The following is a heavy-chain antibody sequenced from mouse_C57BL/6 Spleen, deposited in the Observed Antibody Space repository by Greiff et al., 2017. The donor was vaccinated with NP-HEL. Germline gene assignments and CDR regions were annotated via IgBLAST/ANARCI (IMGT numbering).Heavy chain of an antibody. Sequence: EVKVVESGGGLVKPGGSLKLSCAASGFTFSSYTMSWVRQTPEKRLEWVATISGGGGNTYYPDSVKGRFTISRDNAKNTLYLQMSSLRSEDTALYYCARQHYGSSSYFDYWGQGTTLTVSS. V-gene: IGHV5-9*01. J-gene: IGHJ2*01. CDR2: ISGGGGNT. CDR3: ARQHYGSSSYFDY. CDR1: GFTFSSYT. D-gene: IGHD1-1*01.